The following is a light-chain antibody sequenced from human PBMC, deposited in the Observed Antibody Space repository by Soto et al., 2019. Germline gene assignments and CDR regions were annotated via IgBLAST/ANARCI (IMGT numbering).Light chain of an antibody. V-gene: IGLV2-14*01. CDR1: SSDVGGYNH. CDR2: EVT. Sequence: QSVLTQPPSVSAAPGQKVTISCTGTSSDVGGYNHVSWYQIHPGKAPKLIIYEVTSRPSGVSYRFSGSKSGNSASLTISGLQAEDEADYYCSSYASSSSYVFGGGTKLTVL. CDR3: SSYASSSSYV. J-gene: IGLJ1*01.